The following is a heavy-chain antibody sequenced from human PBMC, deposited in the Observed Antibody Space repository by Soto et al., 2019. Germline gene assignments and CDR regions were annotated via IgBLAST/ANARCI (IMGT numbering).Heavy chain of an antibody. J-gene: IGHJ6*02. CDR3: ARLFRFGGVIVRPDWDGMDV. V-gene: IGHV4-34*01. Sequence: SETLSLTCAVYGGSFSGYYWSWIRQPPGKGLEWIGEINHSGSTNYNPSLKSRVTISVDTSKNQFSLRLSPVTAADTAVYYCARLFRFGGVIVRPDWDGMDVWGQGTTVTVSS. CDR1: GGSFSGYY. CDR2: INHSGST. D-gene: IGHD3-16*02.